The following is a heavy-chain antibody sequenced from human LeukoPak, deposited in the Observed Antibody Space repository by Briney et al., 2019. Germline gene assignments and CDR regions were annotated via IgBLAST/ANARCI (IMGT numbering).Heavy chain of an antibody. Sequence: GGSLRLSCAASGFTFSSYWMSWVRQAPGKGLEWEANIKQDGSEKYYVDSVKGRFTISRDNAKNSLYLQMNSLRAEDTAVYYCARASRYYYGSGRDYWGQGTLVTVSS. CDR3: ARASRYYYGSGRDY. D-gene: IGHD3-10*01. J-gene: IGHJ4*02. V-gene: IGHV3-7*03. CDR2: IKQDGSEK. CDR1: GFTFSSYW.